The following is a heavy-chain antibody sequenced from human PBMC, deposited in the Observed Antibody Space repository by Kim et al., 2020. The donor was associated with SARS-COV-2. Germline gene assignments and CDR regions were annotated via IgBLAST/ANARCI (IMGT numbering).Heavy chain of an antibody. CDR3: AKGPVAAAGKSPFDY. CDR2: ISYDGSSK. Sequence: GGSLRLSCAASGLTFSNYGMHWVRQAPGKGLEWVAAISYDGSSKYHTDSVKGRFTISRDNSKNTLYLQMNSLRAEDTAVYFCAKGPVAAAGKSPFDYWGQGTLVIVSS. CDR1: GLTFSNYG. V-gene: IGHV3-30*18. D-gene: IGHD6-13*01. J-gene: IGHJ4*02.